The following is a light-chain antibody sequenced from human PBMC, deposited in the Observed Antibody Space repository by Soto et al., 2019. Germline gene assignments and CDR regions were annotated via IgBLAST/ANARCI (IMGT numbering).Light chain of an antibody. CDR3: QQYNNWPRT. CDR1: QSVSSN. Sequence: DIVMTQSPATLSVSPGERATLSCRASQSVSSNLAWYQQKPGQAPRLLMYGASTRATGIPARFSGSGSGTEFTLTVSSLQSEDFAVYYCQQYNNWPRTFGQGTKVEV. J-gene: IGKJ1*01. CDR2: GAS. V-gene: IGKV3-15*01.